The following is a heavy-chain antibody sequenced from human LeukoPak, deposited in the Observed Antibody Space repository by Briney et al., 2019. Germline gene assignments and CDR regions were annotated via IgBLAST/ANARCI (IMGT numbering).Heavy chain of an antibody. Sequence: GGSLRLSCAASGFTVSSNYMSWVRQAPGKGLEWVSVIYSGGSTYYADSVKGRFTISRDNSKNTLYLQMNSLRAEDTAVYYCARHLHYYGSGNYYYYFYAMDVWGQGTTVTVSS. J-gene: IGHJ6*02. D-gene: IGHD3-10*01. CDR2: IYSGGST. V-gene: IGHV3-66*04. CDR1: GFTVSSNY. CDR3: ARHLHYYGSGNYYYYFYAMDV.